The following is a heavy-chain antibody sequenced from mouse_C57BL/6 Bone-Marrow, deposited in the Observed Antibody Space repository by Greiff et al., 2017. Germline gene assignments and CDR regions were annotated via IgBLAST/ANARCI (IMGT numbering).Heavy chain of an antibody. J-gene: IGHJ3*01. D-gene: IGHD1-1*01. CDR2: ISSGSSTI. CDR3: ARDYYGSSGAY. CDR1: GFTFSDYG. Sequence: DVKLVESGGGLVKPGGSLTLSCAASGFTFSDYGMHWVRQAPEKGLEWVAYISSGSSTIYYADTVKGRFTISRDNAKNTLFLQMTSLRSEDTAMYYCARDYYGSSGAYWGQGTLVTVSA. V-gene: IGHV5-17*01.